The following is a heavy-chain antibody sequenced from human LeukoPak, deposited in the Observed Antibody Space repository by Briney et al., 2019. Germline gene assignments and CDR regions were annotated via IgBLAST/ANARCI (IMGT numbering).Heavy chain of an antibody. CDR3: AKVWAYYYDSSGYYSAFDI. Sequence: PGGSLRLSCAASEFTFSSYAMSWVRQAPGKGLEWVSAISGSGGSTYYADSVKGRFTISRDNSKNTLYLQMNSLRAEDTAVYYCAKVWAYYYDSSGYYSAFDIWGQGTMVTVSS. D-gene: IGHD3-22*01. J-gene: IGHJ3*02. CDR1: EFTFSSYA. V-gene: IGHV3-23*01. CDR2: ISGSGGST.